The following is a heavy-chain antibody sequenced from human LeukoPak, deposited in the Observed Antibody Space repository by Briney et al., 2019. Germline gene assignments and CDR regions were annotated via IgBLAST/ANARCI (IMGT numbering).Heavy chain of an antibody. CDR3: ACFGSGSYWGRNYYYYMDV. CDR1: GYTFTSYD. Sequence: SVKVSCKASGYTFTSYDINWIRQSTRQGLEWMGGIIPIFGTANYAQKFQGRVTITADESTSTAYMELSSLRSEDTAVYYCACFGSGSYWGRNYYYYMDVWGKGTTVTMSS. J-gene: IGHJ6*03. D-gene: IGHD3-10*01. V-gene: IGHV1-69*13. CDR2: IIPIFGTA.